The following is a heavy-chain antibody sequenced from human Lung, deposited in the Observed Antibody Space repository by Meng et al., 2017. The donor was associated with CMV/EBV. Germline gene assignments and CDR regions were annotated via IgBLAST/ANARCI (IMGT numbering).Heavy chain of an antibody. CDR3: VRLFHTILGTGYYYGMDV. V-gene: IGHV1-2*02. J-gene: IGHJ6*02. Sequence: AXVXVSXXASGYTFNGYTMHWVRQAPGQGLEWMGWINPNSGGTNDAQRFQGRVTLTIDTSISTAYMELSRLKSDDTAVYICVRLFHTILGTGYYYGMDVWGQGXTVTVSS. CDR2: INPNSGGT. CDR1: GYTFNGYT. D-gene: IGHD3/OR15-3a*01.